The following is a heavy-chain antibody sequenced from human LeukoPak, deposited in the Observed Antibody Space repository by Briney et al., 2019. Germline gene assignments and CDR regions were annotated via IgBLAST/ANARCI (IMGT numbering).Heavy chain of an antibody. CDR3: ARRHYDSTGRDFDY. D-gene: IGHD3-22*01. V-gene: IGHV4-39*01. CDR2: IFYNGST. CDR1: IGSISSSSYH. Sequence: SETLSLTCTVSIGSISSSSYHWGWIRQPPGKGLEWIGSIFYNGSTYYNPSLRSRVTISVDTSKNQFSLKLSSVTAADTAVYYCARRHYDSTGRDFDYWGRGTLVTVSS. J-gene: IGHJ4*02.